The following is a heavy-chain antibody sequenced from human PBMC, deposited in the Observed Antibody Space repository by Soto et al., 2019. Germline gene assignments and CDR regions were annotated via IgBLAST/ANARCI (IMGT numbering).Heavy chain of an antibody. CDR2: ISNEGDST. CDR1: GFTFSDYS. CDR3: VTDKRGEIFGVVSLSEF. J-gene: IGHJ4*02. V-gene: IGHV3-64D*06. D-gene: IGHD3-3*01. Sequence: GGSLRLSCSASGFTFSDYSIHWVRQAPWEGLQYISAISNEGDSTYYRDSVKGRFSISRDNFRKTLYLQMSSLRDDDTAVYYCVTDKRGEIFGVVSLSEFWGQGTLVAVSS.